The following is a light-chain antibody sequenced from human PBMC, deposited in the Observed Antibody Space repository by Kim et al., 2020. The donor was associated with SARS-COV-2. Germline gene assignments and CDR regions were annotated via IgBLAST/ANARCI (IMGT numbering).Light chain of an antibody. CDR1: DTNIGSNY. CDR2: KNN. V-gene: IGLV1-47*01. J-gene: IGLJ2*01. CDR3: AVWDDSLSGL. Sequence: QSVLTQPPSASATPGQRVTISCSRSDTNIGSNYVYWYQQVPGTAPKLLIYKNNQRPSGVPDRFSASKSATSASLAISGLRSEDEADYYCAVWDDSLSGLFGGGTQRTVL.